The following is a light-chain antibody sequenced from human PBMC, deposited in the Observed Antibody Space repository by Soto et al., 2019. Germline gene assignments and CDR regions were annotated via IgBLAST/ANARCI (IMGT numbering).Light chain of an antibody. V-gene: IGKV1-9*01. J-gene: IGKJ4*01. CDR1: QDIDSN. CDR3: QQLNSYPLT. Sequence: DIPLTQSPSFLSASVGDRVTITCRASQDIDSNLAWYQQKPGRDPKLLIFDASTLQSGVPSRFSGSGSGTEFTLTISSLQPEDFATYYCQQLNSYPLTFGGGTKVEIK. CDR2: DAS.